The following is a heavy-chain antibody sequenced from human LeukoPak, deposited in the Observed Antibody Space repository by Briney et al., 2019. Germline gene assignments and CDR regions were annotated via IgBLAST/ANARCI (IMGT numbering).Heavy chain of an antibody. CDR2: IYYSGST. Sequence: SETLSLTCTVSGGSISSYYWSWIRQPPGKGLEWIGYIYYSGSTNYNPSLKSRVTISVDTSKNQFSLKLGSVTAADTAVYYCARDHPQSSSWFNWFDPWGQGTLVTVSS. CDR3: ARDHPQSSSWFNWFDP. V-gene: IGHV4-59*01. D-gene: IGHD6-13*01. J-gene: IGHJ5*02. CDR1: GGSISSYY.